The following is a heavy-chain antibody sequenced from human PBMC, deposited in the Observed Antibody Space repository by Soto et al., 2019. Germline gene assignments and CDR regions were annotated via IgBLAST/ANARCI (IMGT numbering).Heavy chain of an antibody. CDR1: GVSFIGYY. CDR2: INHSGST. CDR3: ATMSVYKTTSFNYYYMDV. Sequence: SETLSLTCAVYGVSFIGYYWSWIRQPPGKGLEWIGEINHSGSTNYNPSLKSRVTISVDTSKNHFSLKLSSVTAADTAVYYCATMSVYKTTSFNYYYMDVWGKGTTVTVSS. D-gene: IGHD3-3*01. V-gene: IGHV4-34*01. J-gene: IGHJ6*03.